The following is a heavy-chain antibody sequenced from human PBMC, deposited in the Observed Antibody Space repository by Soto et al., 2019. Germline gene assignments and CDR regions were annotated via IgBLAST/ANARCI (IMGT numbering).Heavy chain of an antibody. Sequence: QVQLVESGGGVVQPGRSLRLSCAASGFTFSSYGMHWVRQAPGKGLEWVAVISYDGSNKYYADSVKGRFTISRDNSKNTLYLQMNSLRAEDKDVYYCAKDQLEYYDFWSGYYPLTDYWGQGTLVTVSS. CDR1: GFTFSSYG. CDR2: ISYDGSNK. D-gene: IGHD3-3*01. V-gene: IGHV3-30*18. J-gene: IGHJ4*02. CDR3: AKDQLEYYDFWSGYYPLTDY.